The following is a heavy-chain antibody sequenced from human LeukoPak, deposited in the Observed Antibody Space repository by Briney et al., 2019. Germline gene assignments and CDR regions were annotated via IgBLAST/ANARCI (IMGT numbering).Heavy chain of an antibody. V-gene: IGHV3-7*01. J-gene: IGHJ4*02. CDR1: GFTFSSYW. D-gene: IGHD3-3*01. CDR3: ASGTHYDFWSGYFYS. CDR2: IKQDGSEK. Sequence: GGSLRLSCAASGFTFSSYWMSWVRQAPGKGLEWVANIKQDGSEKYYVDSVKGRFTISRDNAKNSLYLQMNSLRAEDTAVYYCASGTHYDFWSGYFYSWGQGTLVTVSS.